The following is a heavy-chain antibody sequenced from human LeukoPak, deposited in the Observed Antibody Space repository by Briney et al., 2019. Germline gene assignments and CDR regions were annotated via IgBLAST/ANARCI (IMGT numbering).Heavy chain of an antibody. D-gene: IGHD7-27*01. CDR2: INLHGSVK. CDR1: GFTLSDYR. Sequence: PGGSLRLSCAPSGFTLSDYRMNGVPAAPGGGLEWVANINLHGSVKLHVDSVEGRFNISRDNAKNSLFLQMTSLKVEDTAVYYCAAWGLYNYWGQGTLVTVSS. J-gene: IGHJ4*02. CDR3: AAWGLYNY. V-gene: IGHV3-7*01.